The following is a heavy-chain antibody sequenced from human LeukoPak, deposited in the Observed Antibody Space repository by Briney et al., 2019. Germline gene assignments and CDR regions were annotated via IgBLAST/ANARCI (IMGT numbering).Heavy chain of an antibody. CDR3: ARDRYYYDSSGYSIFDY. J-gene: IGHJ4*02. CDR2: FYYSGNT. Sequence: PSETLSLTCTVSGGSISSYYWSWIRQPPGKGLEWIGYFYYSGNTNYNPSLKSRVTISVDTSKNQFSLKLSSVTAADTAVYYCARDRYYYDSSGYSIFDYWGQGTLVTVSS. V-gene: IGHV4-59*01. D-gene: IGHD3-22*01. CDR1: GGSISSYY.